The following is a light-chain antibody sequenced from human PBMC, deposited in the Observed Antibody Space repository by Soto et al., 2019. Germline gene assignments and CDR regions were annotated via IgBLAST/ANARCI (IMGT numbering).Light chain of an antibody. CDR2: DAS. V-gene: IGKV3-11*01. J-gene: IGKJ4*01. Sequence: EIVLTQSPATLSLSPGERATLSCRASQSVSSYLAWYQQKPGQAPRLLIYDASNRAPGIPARFSGSGSGPDFPLSHCNLEPKDFAVYYCQQRSNWPPLTFGGGNKVDIK. CDR1: QSVSSY. CDR3: QQRSNWPPLT.